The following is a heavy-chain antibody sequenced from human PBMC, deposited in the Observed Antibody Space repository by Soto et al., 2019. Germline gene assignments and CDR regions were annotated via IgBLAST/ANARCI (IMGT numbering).Heavy chain of an antibody. D-gene: IGHD6-19*01. CDR3: ARDSFSSGWYLGWFDP. CDR1: GYTFTSYG. Sequence: RASVKVSCKASGYTFTSYGISWVRQAPGQGLEWMGWISAYNGNTNYAQKLQGRVTMTTDTSTSTAYMELRSLRSDDTAVYYCARDSFSSGWYLGWFDPWGQGTLVTVSS. CDR2: ISAYNGNT. J-gene: IGHJ5*02. V-gene: IGHV1-18*01.